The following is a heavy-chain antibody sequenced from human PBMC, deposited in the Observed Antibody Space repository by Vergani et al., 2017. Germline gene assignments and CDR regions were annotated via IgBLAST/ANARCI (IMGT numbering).Heavy chain of an antibody. CDR3: ARVRDAAQSGAHRNYYYYGMDV. J-gene: IGHJ6*02. CDR1: GYTFTSYY. V-gene: IGHV1-46*03. CDR2: INPSGGST. Sequence: QVQLVQSGAEVKKPGASVKVSCKASGYTFTSYYMHWVRQAPGQGLAWMGIINPSGGSTSYAQKFQGRVTMTRDTSTSTVYMELSSLRSENTAVYYCARVRDAAQSGAHRNYYYYGMDVWGQGTTVTVSS. D-gene: IGHD2-2*01.